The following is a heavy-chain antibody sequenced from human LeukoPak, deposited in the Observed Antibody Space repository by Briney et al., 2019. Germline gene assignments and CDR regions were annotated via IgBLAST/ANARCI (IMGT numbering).Heavy chain of an antibody. CDR3: ARDYQGGFDP. V-gene: IGHV4-61*02. CDR2: IYTSGST. CDR1: GGSISSGSYY. J-gene: IGHJ5*02. D-gene: IGHD2-2*01. Sequence: SETLSLTCTVSGGSISSGSYYWSWIRQPAGKGLEWIGRIYTSGSTNYNPSLKSRVTISVDTSKNQFSLKLSSVTAADTAVYYCARDYQGGFDPWGQGTLVIVSS.